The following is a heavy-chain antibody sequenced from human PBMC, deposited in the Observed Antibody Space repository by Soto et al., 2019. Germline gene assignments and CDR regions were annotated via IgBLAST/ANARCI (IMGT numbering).Heavy chain of an antibody. J-gene: IGHJ4*02. Sequence: PGESLKISCKFSGYIFTTYFIFFVRQMPGKGLEWMWIIYPGDSDIRYSPSFQGQVTISADKSINTAYLQWSSLKASDAAMYYCERKELGVGNVQWGQGNVVTVSS. V-gene: IGHV5-51*01. CDR1: GYIFTTYF. D-gene: IGHD3-16*01. CDR3: ERKELGVGNVQ. CDR2: IYPGDSDI.